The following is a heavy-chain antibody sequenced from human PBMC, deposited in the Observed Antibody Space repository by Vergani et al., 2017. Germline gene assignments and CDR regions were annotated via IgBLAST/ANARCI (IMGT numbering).Heavy chain of an antibody. V-gene: IGHV4-59*08. D-gene: IGHD3-10*02. CDR3: ARRLPVVRGVSPDDACDI. CDR1: GGSISSYY. J-gene: IGHJ3*02. CDR2: IYYSGST. Sequence: QVQLQESGPGLVKPSETLSLTCTVSGGSISSYYWSWIRQPPGKGLEWIGYIYYSGSTNYNPSLKSRVTISVDTSKNQFSLKLSSVTAADTAVYYCARRLPVVRGVSPDDACDIWGQGTMVTVSS.